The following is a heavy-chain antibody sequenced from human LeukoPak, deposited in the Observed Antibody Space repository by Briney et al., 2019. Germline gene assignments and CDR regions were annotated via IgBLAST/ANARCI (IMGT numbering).Heavy chain of an antibody. Sequence: NPSETLSLTCTVSGGSINSYYWSWIRQPPGKGLEWIVYIYYSGSTNYNPSLKSRVTISVDTSKNQFSLKLSSVTAADTAVYYCARYIPGFRNLTPMSNWFDPWGQGTLVTVS. CDR3: ARYIPGFRNLTPMSNWFDP. CDR1: GGSINSYY. V-gene: IGHV4-59*08. J-gene: IGHJ5*02. D-gene: IGHD2-21*01. CDR2: IYYSGST.